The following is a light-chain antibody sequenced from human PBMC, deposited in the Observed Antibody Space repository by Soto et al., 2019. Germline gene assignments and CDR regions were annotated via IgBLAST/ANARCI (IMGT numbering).Light chain of an antibody. J-gene: IGLJ1*01. CDR2: EVS. V-gene: IGLV2-14*01. CDR3: SSYTSSSAPYV. Sequence: HSVLTQPASVSGSPGQSITISCTGTSRDVGGYNYVSWYQQHPGKAPELMIYEVSNRPSGVSDRFSGSKSGNTASLIIFGLQAEDEADYYCSSYTSSSAPYVFGTGSKVTGL. CDR1: SRDVGGYNY.